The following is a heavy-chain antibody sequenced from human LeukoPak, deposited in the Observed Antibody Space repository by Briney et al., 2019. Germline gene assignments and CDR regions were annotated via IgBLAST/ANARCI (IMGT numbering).Heavy chain of an antibody. Sequence: GGSLRLSCAASGFSFSAFEMNWVRQAPGKGLEWVSSISAGGDNTYYADSVKGRFTISRDNSKTTLHLQMRSLRAEDTAVYYCARLRGSSVYYFDNCFDPWGQGTLVTVSS. V-gene: IGHV3-23*01. D-gene: IGHD3-22*01. CDR1: GFSFSAFE. J-gene: IGHJ5*02. CDR2: ISAGGDNT. CDR3: ARLRGSSVYYFDNCFDP.